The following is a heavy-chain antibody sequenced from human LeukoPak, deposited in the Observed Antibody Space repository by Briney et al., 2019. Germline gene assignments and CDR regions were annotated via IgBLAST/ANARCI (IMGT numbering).Heavy chain of an antibody. CDR3: AKNVRDTGTFDY. D-gene: IGHD5-18*01. V-gene: IGHV1-3*01. CDR2: INAGNGNT. CDR1: GYTFTIYA. J-gene: IGHJ4*02. Sequence: ASVKVSCKASGYTFTIYAMHWVRQAPGQRLEWMGWINAGNGNTKYSQKFQGRVTITRDTSASTAYMELNSLTSEDTAVYYCAKNVRDTGTFDYWGQGTLVTVSS.